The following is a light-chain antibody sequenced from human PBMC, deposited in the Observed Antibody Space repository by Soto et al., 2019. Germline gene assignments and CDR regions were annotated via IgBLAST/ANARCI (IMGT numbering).Light chain of an antibody. Sequence: ENVLTQSPDTLSLSPGERATLSCRAGQSVVNNYLAWYQQKPGQAPRLLMYRASTRATGIADRFSGSGSGTDFTLTISRLEPEDVAVYYCQPDGSTVITFGQGTRLEMK. CDR1: QSVVNNY. CDR3: QPDGSTVIT. CDR2: RAS. V-gene: IGKV3-20*01. J-gene: IGKJ5*01.